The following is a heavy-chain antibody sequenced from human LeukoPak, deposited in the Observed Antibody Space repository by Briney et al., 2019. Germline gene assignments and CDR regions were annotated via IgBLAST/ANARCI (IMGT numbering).Heavy chain of an antibody. V-gene: IGHV3-53*01. J-gene: IGHJ4*02. CDR2: IYSGGST. CDR1: GFTVSSNY. Sequence: GGSLRLSCAASGFTVSSNYMSWVRQAPGKGLEWVSVIYSGGSTYYADSVKGRFTISRDNSKNTLYLQMNSLRAEDTAVYYCGRSGEMATIMGDWGQGTLVTVSS. CDR3: GRSGEMATIMGD. D-gene: IGHD5-24*01.